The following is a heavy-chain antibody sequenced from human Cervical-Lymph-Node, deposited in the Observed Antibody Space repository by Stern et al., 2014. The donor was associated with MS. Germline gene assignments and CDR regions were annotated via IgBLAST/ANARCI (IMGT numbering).Heavy chain of an antibody. J-gene: IGHJ4*02. Sequence: QVQLQESGPGLVKPSETLSLTCTVSGGSISSSSYYWGWIRQPPGKGLEWIGSIYYSGSTYYNPSLKSRVTISVDTSKNQFSLKLSSLTAADTAVYYCARFVIAAATFDYWGQGTLVTVSS. CDR2: IYYSGST. CDR1: GGSISSSSYY. V-gene: IGHV4-39*01. D-gene: IGHD6-13*01. CDR3: ARFVIAAATFDY.